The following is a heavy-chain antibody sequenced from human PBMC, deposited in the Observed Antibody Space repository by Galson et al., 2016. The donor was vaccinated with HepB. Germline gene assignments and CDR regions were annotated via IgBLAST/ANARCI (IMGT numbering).Heavy chain of an antibody. CDR1: GGSVSSRTYY. CDR2: INYSGKT. D-gene: IGHD6-13*01. CDR3: TREQESAGDY. Sequence: ETLSLTCTVSGGSVSSRTYYWAWVRQPPGKGLEWIGSINYSGKTFYRPSLKSRLTISIDTSKNQFSLKLNSVTAADTAIYYCTREQESAGDYWGQGALVTVSS. V-gene: IGHV4-39*02. J-gene: IGHJ4*02.